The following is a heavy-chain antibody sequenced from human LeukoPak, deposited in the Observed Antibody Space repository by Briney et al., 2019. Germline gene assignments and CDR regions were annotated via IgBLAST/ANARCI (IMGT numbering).Heavy chain of an antibody. V-gene: IGHV4-38-2*02. CDR2: IYHSGST. Sequence: PSETLSLTCTVSGYSISSGYYWGWIRQPPGKGLEWIGSIYHSGSTYYNPSLKSRVTISVDTSKNQFSLKLSSVTAADTAVYYCARGPLAYSYGYYFDYWGQGTLVTVSS. D-gene: IGHD5-18*01. J-gene: IGHJ4*02. CDR1: GYSISSGYY. CDR3: ARGPLAYSYGYYFDY.